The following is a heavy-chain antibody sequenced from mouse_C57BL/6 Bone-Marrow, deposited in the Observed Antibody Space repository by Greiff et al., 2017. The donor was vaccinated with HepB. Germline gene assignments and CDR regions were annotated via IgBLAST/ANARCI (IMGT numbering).Heavy chain of an antibody. D-gene: IGHD2-4*01. CDR1: GYTFTSYW. V-gene: IGHV1-55*01. J-gene: IGHJ3*01. CDR2: IYPGSGST. CDR3: ARKNYDYPWFAY. Sequence: QVQLQQPGAELVKPGASVKMSCKASGYTFTSYWITWVKQRPGQGLEWIGDIYPGSGSTNYNEKFKSKATLTVDTSSSTAYMQLSSLTSEDSAVYYYARKNYDYPWFAYWGQGTLVTVSA.